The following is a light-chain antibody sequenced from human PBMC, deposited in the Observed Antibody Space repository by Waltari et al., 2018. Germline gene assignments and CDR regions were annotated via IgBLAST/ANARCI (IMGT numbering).Light chain of an antibody. CDR2: AAS. J-gene: IGKJ3*01. V-gene: IGKV1-39*01. CDR3: QQSYTTPFT. CDR1: ESIDTY. Sequence: DIRMTQSPSSLSASVGDRVTITCRASESIDTYLNWYQHKPGKAHEHLIYAASILQGGVPSRFTGSGTGTYFTLTINSLQPEDFATYYCQQSYTTPFTFGPGTKVD.